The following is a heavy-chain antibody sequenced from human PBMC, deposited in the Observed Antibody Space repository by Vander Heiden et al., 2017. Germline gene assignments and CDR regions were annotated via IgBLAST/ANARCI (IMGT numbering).Heavy chain of an antibody. V-gene: IGHV5-10-1*03. Sequence: EVQLVQSGAAVKKPGESLRISCKGSGYSFPGYWISWVRQMPGKGLEWMGRIDPSDSYTNYSPSFHGHVTISADKSISTAYLQWSSLKASDTAMYYCARHGGDRHYYYYGMDVWGQGTTVTVSS. CDR2: IDPSDSYT. D-gene: IGHD3-16*01. CDR1: GYSFPGYW. CDR3: ARHGGDRHYYYYGMDV. J-gene: IGHJ6*02.